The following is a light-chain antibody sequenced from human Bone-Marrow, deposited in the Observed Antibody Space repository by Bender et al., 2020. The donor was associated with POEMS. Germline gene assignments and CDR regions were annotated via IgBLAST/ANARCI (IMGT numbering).Light chain of an antibody. CDR3: CSYAGSYTWV. CDR2: DVS. CDR1: SSDVGGYKY. Sequence: QSALTQPASVSGSPGQSITISCTGTSSDVGGYKYVSWYQQHPGKAPKVMIYDVSKRPSGVPDRFSGSKSGNTASLTISGLQADDEADYYCCSYAGSYTWVFGGGTKVTVL. V-gene: IGLV2-11*01. J-gene: IGLJ3*02.